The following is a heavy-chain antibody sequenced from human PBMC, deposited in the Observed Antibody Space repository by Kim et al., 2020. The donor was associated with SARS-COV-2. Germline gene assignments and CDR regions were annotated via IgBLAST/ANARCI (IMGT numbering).Heavy chain of an antibody. J-gene: IGHJ5*02. CDR1: GYSFTSYW. Sequence: GESLQISCKGSGYSFTSYWISWVRQMPGKGLEWMGRIDPSDSYTNYSPSFQGHVTISADKSISTAYLQWSSLKASDTAMYYCARRGLYGSGREWFDPWGQGTLVTVSS. CDR2: IDPSDSYT. CDR3: ARRGLYGSGREWFDP. V-gene: IGHV5-10-1*01. D-gene: IGHD3-10*01.